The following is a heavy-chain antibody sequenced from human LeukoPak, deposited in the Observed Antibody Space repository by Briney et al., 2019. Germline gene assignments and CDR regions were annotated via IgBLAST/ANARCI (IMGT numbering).Heavy chain of an antibody. Sequence: GGSLRLSCAASGFTFSSYGMHWVRQAPGKGLEWVAVIWYDGSNKYYADSVKGRFTISRDNSKNTLYLQMNSLRAEDTAVCYCARGLVWGGYFDYWGQGTLVTVSS. J-gene: IGHJ4*02. CDR3: ARGLVWGGYFDY. CDR1: GFTFSSYG. V-gene: IGHV3-33*01. CDR2: IWYDGSNK. D-gene: IGHD3-16*01.